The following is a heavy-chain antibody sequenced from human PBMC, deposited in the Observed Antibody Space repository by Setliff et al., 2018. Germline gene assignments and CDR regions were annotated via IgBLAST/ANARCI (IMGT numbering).Heavy chain of an antibody. V-gene: IGHV3-21*04. CDR2: ISGGGRYT. Sequence: PGGSLRLSCAASGFTFSSYSMNWVRQAPGKGLEWVSSISGGGRYTYSADSVRGRFTISRDNSKNTLFLQMNSLRAEDTAVYYCARDEVNCSGSKCYSGFDSWGQGTLVTVSS. CDR1: GFTFSSYS. CDR3: ARDEVNCSGSKCYSGFDS. J-gene: IGHJ4*02. D-gene: IGHD2-15*01.